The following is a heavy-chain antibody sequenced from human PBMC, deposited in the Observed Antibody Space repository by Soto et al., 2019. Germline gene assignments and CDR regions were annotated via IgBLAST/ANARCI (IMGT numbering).Heavy chain of an antibody. CDR1: GGSISSYY. D-gene: IGHD2-15*01. J-gene: IGHJ4*02. CDR2: IYYTGST. V-gene: IGHV4-59*08. CDR3: ARFVPCSDGTCALDS. Sequence: QVQLQESGPGLVKPSETLSLICTVSGGSISSYYWSWIRQPPGKGLEWIGYIYYTGSTNYNPSLKRRVPISVETSKNQFSLKLTSVTAADTAVYYCARFVPCSDGTCALDSWGQGTLVTVSS.